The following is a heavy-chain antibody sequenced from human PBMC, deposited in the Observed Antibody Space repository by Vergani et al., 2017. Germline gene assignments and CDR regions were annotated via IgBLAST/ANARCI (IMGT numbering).Heavy chain of an antibody. CDR1: GGSFSGYY. CDR3: ARDELRYFDYTYYYYYGMDV. Sequence: QVQLQQWGAGLLKPSETLSLTCAVYGGSFSGYYWSWIRQPPGKGLEWIGEINQSGSTNYNPSLKSRVTISVDTSKNQFSLKLSSVTAADTAVYYCARDELRYFDYTYYYYYGMDVWGKGP. D-gene: IGHD3-9*01. V-gene: IGHV4-34*01. CDR2: INQSGST. J-gene: IGHJ6*04.